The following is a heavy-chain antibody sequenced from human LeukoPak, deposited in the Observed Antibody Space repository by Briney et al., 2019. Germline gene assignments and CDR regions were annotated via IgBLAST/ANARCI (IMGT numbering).Heavy chain of an antibody. CDR2: INHSGST. V-gene: IGHV4-34*01. Sequence: SETLSLTCAVYGGSFSGYYWSWIRQPPGKGLEWIGEINHSGSTNSNPSLKSRVTISVDTSKNQFSLKLSSVTAADTAVYYCARGKSKDCSSTSCYNRVTAFDIWGQGTMVTVSS. J-gene: IGHJ3*02. CDR3: ARGKSKDCSSTSCYNRVTAFDI. D-gene: IGHD2-2*02. CDR1: GGSFSGYY.